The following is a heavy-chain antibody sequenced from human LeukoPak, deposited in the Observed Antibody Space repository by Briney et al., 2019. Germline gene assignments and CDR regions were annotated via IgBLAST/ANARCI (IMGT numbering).Heavy chain of an antibody. CDR1: GYTFTSYY. CDR2: INPSGGST. V-gene: IGHV1-46*01. J-gene: IGHJ4*02. D-gene: IGHD6-13*01. CDR3: ARDRGAAGFDY. Sequence: ASVKVSCKASGYTFTSYYMHWVRQAPGQGLEWMGIINPSGGSTSYAQKFQGRVTMTRDTSTSTAYMELSSLRSEDTAVYYCARDRGAAGFDYWGQGTLVTVSS.